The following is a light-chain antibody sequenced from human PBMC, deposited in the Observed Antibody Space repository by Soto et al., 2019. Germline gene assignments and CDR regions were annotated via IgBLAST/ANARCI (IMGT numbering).Light chain of an antibody. Sequence: QSALTQPASVSGSPGQSITISCTGTSSDVGGYNYVSWYQQHPGKAPKLLIFEVSNRPSGVSNRFSGSKSGNTASLTISGLQAEDEADYYCSSYRNNPSLVFGGGTKLTVL. CDR2: EVS. CDR1: SSDVGGYNY. J-gene: IGLJ3*02. CDR3: SSYRNNPSLV. V-gene: IGLV2-14*01.